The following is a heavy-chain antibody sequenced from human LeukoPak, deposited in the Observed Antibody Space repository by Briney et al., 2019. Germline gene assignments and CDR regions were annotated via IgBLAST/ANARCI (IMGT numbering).Heavy chain of an antibody. V-gene: IGHV3-30-3*01. J-gene: IGHJ4*02. CDR2: ISYDGSNK. Sequence: PGRSLRLSCAAPGFTFSSYAMHWVRQAPGKGLEWVAVISYDGSNKYYADSVKGRFTISRDNSKNTLYLQMNSLRAEDTAVYYCARVREGIAMAATDYWGQGTLVTVSS. D-gene: IGHD6-19*01. CDR1: GFTFSSYA. CDR3: ARVREGIAMAATDY.